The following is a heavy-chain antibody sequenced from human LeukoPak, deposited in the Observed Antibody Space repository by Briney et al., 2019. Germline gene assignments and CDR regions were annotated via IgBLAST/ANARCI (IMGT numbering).Heavy chain of an antibody. CDR1: GFTFSRYW. CDR3: AKDSKIVGATFRSYHYMDV. D-gene: IGHD1-26*01. CDR2: IRGSGDRT. V-gene: IGHV3-23*01. Sequence: GGSLRLSCAASGFTFSRYWMSRVRQAPGKGLEWVSAIRGSGDRTHYADSVKGRFTISRDNSKNTLYLQMNSLRAEDTAVYYCAKDSKIVGATFRSYHYMDVWGKGTAVTVSS. J-gene: IGHJ6*03.